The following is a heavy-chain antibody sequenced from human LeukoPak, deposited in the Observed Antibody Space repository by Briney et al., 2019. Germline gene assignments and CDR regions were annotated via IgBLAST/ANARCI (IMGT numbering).Heavy chain of an antibody. Sequence: SQTLSLTCAISGDSVSSNTAAWIWIRQSPSRGLAWLGWAYYRSQWYNDYAVSVKSRISIHADTYKNQFYLQLKSVTHEDTAVYYCANVKRGIVAASDAFDIWRQGTKVTVSS. CDR2: AYYRSQWYN. V-gene: IGHV6-1*01. J-gene: IGHJ3*02. D-gene: IGHD1-26*01. CDR3: ANVKRGIVAASDAFDI. CDR1: GDSVSSNTAA.